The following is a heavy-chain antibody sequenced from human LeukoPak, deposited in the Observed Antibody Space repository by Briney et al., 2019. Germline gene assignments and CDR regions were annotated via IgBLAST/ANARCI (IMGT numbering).Heavy chain of an antibody. CDR1: GFTFSSYA. D-gene: IGHD3-10*01. Sequence: PGGSLRLSCAASGFTFSSYAMHWVRQAPGKGLEWVAVISYDGSNKYYADSVKGRFTISRDNSKNTLYLQMNSLRAEDTAVYYCARDIGAGSYYRFFDYWGQGTLVTVSS. CDR2: ISYDGSNK. J-gene: IGHJ4*02. V-gene: IGHV3-30-3*01. CDR3: ARDIGAGSYYRFFDY.